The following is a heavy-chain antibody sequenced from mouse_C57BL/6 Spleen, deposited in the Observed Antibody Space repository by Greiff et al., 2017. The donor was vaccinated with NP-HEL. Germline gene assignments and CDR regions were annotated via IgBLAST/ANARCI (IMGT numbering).Heavy chain of an antibody. D-gene: IGHD1-1*01. J-gene: IGHJ2*01. Sequence: EVKLQESGAELVRPGASVKLSCTASGFNIKDYYMHWVKQRPEQGLEWIGRIDPEDGDTEYAPKFQGKATMTADTSSNTAYLQLSSLTSEDTAVYYCTYITTVVAPFNYWGQGTTLTVSS. CDR2: IDPEDGDT. CDR3: TYITTVVAPFNY. V-gene: IGHV14-1*01. CDR1: GFNIKDYY.